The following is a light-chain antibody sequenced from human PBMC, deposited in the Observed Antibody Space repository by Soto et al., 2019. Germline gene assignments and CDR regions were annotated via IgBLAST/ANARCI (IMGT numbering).Light chain of an antibody. Sequence: EIVLTQSPGTLSLSPGERATLSCRASQSVSSSYLAWYQQKPGQAPRLLIYGASSRATGIPDRFSDSGSGTDFTLTISRLEPEDFAVYFCHQYGSSPETFGQGTKVEIK. CDR3: HQYGSSPET. CDR2: GAS. V-gene: IGKV3-20*01. CDR1: QSVSSSY. J-gene: IGKJ1*01.